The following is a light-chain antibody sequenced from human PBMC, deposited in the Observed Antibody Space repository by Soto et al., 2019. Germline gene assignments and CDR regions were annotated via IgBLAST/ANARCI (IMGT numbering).Light chain of an antibody. J-gene: IGKJ1*01. CDR2: DAS. CDR1: QSVSSY. Sequence: EIVLTQSPATLSLSPGERATLSCRASQSVSSYLAWYQQRAGQAPRLLIYDASNRATGIPARFSGSGSGTDFTLTISSLEPEDFAVYYCQQRSNWPGTFGQGTKV. CDR3: QQRSNWPGT. V-gene: IGKV3-11*01.